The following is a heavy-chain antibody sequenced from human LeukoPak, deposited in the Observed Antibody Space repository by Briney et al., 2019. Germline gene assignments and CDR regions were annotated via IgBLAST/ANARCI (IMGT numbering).Heavy chain of an antibody. CDR2: IYYSGST. CDR3: ARDTGSYWRWFDP. V-gene: IGHV4-39*02. Sequence: SETLSLTCTVSGGSISSSSYYWGWIRQPPGKGLEWIGSIYYSGSTYYNPSLKSRVTISVDTSKNQFSLKLSSVTAADTAVYYCARDTGSYWRWFDPWGQGTLVTVSS. J-gene: IGHJ5*02. CDR1: GGSISSSSYY. D-gene: IGHD1-26*01.